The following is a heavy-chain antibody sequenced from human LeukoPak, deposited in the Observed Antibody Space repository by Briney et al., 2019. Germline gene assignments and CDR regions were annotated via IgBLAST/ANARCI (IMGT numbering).Heavy chain of an antibody. CDR1: GGSISSGGYY. Sequence: SETLSLTRTVSGGSISSGGYYWSWIRQPPGKGLEWNGEINHSGSTNYNPSLKSRVTISVETSKNQFSLKLSSVTAADTAVYYCARLGRVRIPTYYHCGMDVWGQGTTVTVSS. CDR3: ARLGRVRIPTYYHCGMDV. CDR2: INHSGST. V-gene: IGHV4-39*07. D-gene: IGHD1-26*01. J-gene: IGHJ6*02.